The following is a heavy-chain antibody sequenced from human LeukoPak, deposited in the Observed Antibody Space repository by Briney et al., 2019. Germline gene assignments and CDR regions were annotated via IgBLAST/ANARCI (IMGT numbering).Heavy chain of an antibody. J-gene: IGHJ4*02. CDR2: LYYTGSA. D-gene: IGHD2-15*01. CDR1: GGSINSYF. CDR3: ARGAAFCSGGSCSDS. V-gene: IGHV4-59*01. Sequence: SETLSLTCTVSGGSINSYFWSWIRQPLGKGLEWIGYLYYTGSANYNPSLKSRVTISVDAPKNQFSLRLSSVTAADTAVYYCARGAAFCSGGSCSDSWGQGTLVTVSS.